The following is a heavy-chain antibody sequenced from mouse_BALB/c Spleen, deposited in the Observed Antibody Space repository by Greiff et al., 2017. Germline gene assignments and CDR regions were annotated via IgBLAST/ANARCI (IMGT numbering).Heavy chain of an antibody. CDR3: ARGITTLSIRYYYAMDY. CDR1: GFTFSSYG. Sequence: EVMLVESGGGLVQPGGSLKLSCAASGFTFSSYGMSWVRQTPDKRLELVATINSNGGSTYYPDSVKGRFTISRDNAKNTLYLQMSSLKSEDTAMYYCARGITTLSIRYYYAMDYWGQGTSVTVSS. D-gene: IGHD2-4*01. CDR2: INSNGGST. V-gene: IGHV5-6-3*01. J-gene: IGHJ4*01.